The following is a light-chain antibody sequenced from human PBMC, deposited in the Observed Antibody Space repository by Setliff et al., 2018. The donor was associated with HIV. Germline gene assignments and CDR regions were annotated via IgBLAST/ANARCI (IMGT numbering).Light chain of an antibody. CDR3: FLSYSGARRV. Sequence: QAVVTQEPSLTVSPGGTVTLTCGSSTGAVTSGHYPYWFQQKPGQAPRTLIYDTSNKHSWTPARFSGSLLGGKAALTLSGAQPEGEAAYYCFLSYSGARRVFGGGTKVTVL. V-gene: IGLV7-46*01. J-gene: IGLJ3*02. CDR2: DTS. CDR1: TGAVTSGHY.